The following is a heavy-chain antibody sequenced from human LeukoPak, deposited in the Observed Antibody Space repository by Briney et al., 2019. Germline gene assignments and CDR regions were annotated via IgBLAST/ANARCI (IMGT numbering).Heavy chain of an antibody. CDR3: ARDGSWGNYQFYFYMDV. D-gene: IGHD1-7*01. CDR2: ISASGHYI. V-gene: IGHV3-23*01. Sequence: GGSLRLSREASGFTFRSFAMSWVRQAPGKGLEWLSGISASGHYIYQADSVKGRFTISRDNSKNTLYIEINSLRVEDTAVYYCARDGSWGNYQFYFYMDVWGKGTTVTVSS. J-gene: IGHJ6*03. CDR1: GFTFRSFA.